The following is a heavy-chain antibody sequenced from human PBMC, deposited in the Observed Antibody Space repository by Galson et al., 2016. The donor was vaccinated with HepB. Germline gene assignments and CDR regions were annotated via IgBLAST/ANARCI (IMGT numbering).Heavy chain of an antibody. CDR1: GYTFTRYT. Sequence: SVKVSCKASGYTFTRYTMHWVRQAPGQRLEWMGWINTVNGNTKYSQKFQGRVTITRDTSASTAYMELSSLRSEDTAVYYCARSGGYDWFDSWGQGTLVTVSS. V-gene: IGHV1-3*04. D-gene: IGHD5-12*01. CDR2: INTVNGNT. CDR3: ARSGGYDWFDS. J-gene: IGHJ5*01.